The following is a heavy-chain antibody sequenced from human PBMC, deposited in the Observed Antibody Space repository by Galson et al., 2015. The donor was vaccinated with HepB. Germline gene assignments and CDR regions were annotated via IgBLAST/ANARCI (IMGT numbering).Heavy chain of an antibody. CDR2: IIPIFGTA. CDR3: AGSSGYSDPRFDY. CDR1: GGTFSSYA. Sequence: SVKVSCKASGGTFSSYAISWVRQAPGQGLEWMGGIIPIFGTANYAQKFQGRVTITADESTTTAYMELSSLRSEDTAVYYCAGSSGYSDPRFDYWGQGTLVTVSS. D-gene: IGHD3-22*01. V-gene: IGHV1-69*13. J-gene: IGHJ4*02.